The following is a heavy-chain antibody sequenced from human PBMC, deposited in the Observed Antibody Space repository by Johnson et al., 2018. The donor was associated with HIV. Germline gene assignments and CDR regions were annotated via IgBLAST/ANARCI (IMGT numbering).Heavy chain of an antibody. V-gene: IGHV3-20*04. Sequence: VQLVESGGGVVRPWGSLRLSCAASGFTFDDYGMSWVRQAPGKGLEWVSGINWNGGSTGYADSVKGRFTISRDNSKNSVYLKMTSMRAEDTAVYYCARRSGDAFDIWGQGTMVTVSS. CDR1: GFTFDDYG. CDR3: ARRSGDAFDI. D-gene: IGHD5-24*01. J-gene: IGHJ3*02. CDR2: INWNGGST.